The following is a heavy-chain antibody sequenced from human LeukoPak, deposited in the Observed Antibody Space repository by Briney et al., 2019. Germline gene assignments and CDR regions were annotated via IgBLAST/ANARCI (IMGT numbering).Heavy chain of an antibody. Sequence: GGSLRLSCAASGFTFSTYGMNWVRQSPGKGLEWVSYISGSSTYIYYADSVKGRFTISRDNAKNSLYLQMDSLRVEDTAVYYCARREVDYYYFYMDLWGRGTTVTVSS. CDR3: ARREVDYYYFYMDL. V-gene: IGHV3-21*04. CDR2: ISGSSTYI. CDR1: GFTFSTYG. J-gene: IGHJ6*03.